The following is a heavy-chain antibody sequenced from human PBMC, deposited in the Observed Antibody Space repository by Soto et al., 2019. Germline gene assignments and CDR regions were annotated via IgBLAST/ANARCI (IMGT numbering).Heavy chain of an antibody. CDR1: GFTFDDYA. Sequence: DVQLVESGGGLVQPGRSLRLSCAASGFTFDDYAMHWVRQAPGKGLEWVSGISWNSGSIGYADSVKGRFTISRDNAKNSLYLQMNSLRAEDTALYYCAKDRAGLVVVEYYFDYWGQGTLVTVSS. J-gene: IGHJ4*02. CDR2: ISWNSGSI. D-gene: IGHD2-2*01. CDR3: AKDRAGLVVVEYYFDY. V-gene: IGHV3-9*01.